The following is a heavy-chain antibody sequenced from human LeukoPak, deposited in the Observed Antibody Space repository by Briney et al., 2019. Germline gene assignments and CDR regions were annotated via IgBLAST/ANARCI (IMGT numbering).Heavy chain of an antibody. CDR1: GFTFSSYA. V-gene: IGHV3-30*04. CDR2: ISYDGSNK. J-gene: IGHJ6*03. CDR3: ARGSGWYGDYYHYMDV. Sequence: GRSLRLSCAASGFTFSSYAMHWVRQAPGKGREWVAVISYDGSNKYYADSVKGRFTISRDNSKNTLYLQMNSLRAGDTAVYYCARGSGWYGDYYHYMDVWGKGTTVTISS. D-gene: IGHD6-19*01.